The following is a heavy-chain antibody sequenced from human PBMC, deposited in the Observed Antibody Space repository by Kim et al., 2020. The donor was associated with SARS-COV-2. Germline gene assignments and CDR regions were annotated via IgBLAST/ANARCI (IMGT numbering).Heavy chain of an antibody. V-gene: IGHV3-7*03. Sequence: YYVDSVKGRFTISRDNAKNSQYLQLNSLRAEDTAMYYCARIGYSSSSIDYWGQGTLVTVSS. J-gene: IGHJ4*02. D-gene: IGHD6-6*01. CDR3: ARIGYSSSSIDY.